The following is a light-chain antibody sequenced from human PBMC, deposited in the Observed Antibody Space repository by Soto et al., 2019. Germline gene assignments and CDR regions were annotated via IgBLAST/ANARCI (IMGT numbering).Light chain of an antibody. CDR3: QQYNNWLWT. Sequence: VLTQSPATLCLSPGARATVSWRASETIRGLLAWYQQRPGQPPRLLIYDTSNRATGIPARFSGSGSGTDFTLTISSLEPEDFAVYYCQQYNNWLWTFGQGTKVDIK. J-gene: IGKJ1*01. CDR1: ETIRGL. V-gene: IGKV3-11*01. CDR2: DTS.